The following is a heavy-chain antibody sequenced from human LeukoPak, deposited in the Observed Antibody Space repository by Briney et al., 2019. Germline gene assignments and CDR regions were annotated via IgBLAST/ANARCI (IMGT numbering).Heavy chain of an antibody. Sequence: SETLSLTCTVSGGSISSYYWSWIRRPPGKGLGWVGYIYYSGSTNYNPPLKSRVTISVDTSKNQFSLKLSSVTAADTAVYYCARITLGIFGSLGAFDIWGQGTMVTVSS. D-gene: IGHD3-3*01. CDR3: ARITLGIFGSLGAFDI. CDR1: GGSISSYY. V-gene: IGHV4-59*01. CDR2: IYYSGST. J-gene: IGHJ3*02.